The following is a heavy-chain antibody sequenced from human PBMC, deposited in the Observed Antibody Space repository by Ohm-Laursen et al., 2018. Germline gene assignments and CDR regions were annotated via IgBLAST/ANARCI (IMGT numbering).Heavy chain of an antibody. CDR3: ARSHVHDFGDYLDF. D-gene: IGHD4-17*01. CDR2: IYYDGLNK. CDR1: GFTFSRYG. Sequence: SLRLSCSASGFTFSRYGMHWARQAPGKGLEWVAIIYYDGLNKYYADSVKGRFTISGDNSNNTLYLQMDSLRAGDTAVYYCARSHVHDFGDYLDFWGQGTLVTVSS. J-gene: IGHJ4*02. V-gene: IGHV3-33*01.